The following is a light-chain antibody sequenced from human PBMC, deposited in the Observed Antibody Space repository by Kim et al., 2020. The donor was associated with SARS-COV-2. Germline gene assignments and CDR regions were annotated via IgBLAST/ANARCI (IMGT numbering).Light chain of an antibody. J-gene: IGKJ1*01. V-gene: IGKV3-20*01. CDR2: GAS. Sequence: EIVLTQSPGTLSLSPGERATLSCRASQNINSDYLAWYQQKTGQPPRLLIYGASSRATGIPDRFSGSGSGTDFTLTISRLQPEDFVVYYCQQYGSSPRTFGQGTKLEI. CDR3: QQYGSSPRT. CDR1: QNINSDY.